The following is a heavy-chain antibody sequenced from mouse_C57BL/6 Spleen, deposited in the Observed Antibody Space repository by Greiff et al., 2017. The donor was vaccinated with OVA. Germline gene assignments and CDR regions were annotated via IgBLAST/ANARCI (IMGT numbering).Heavy chain of an antibody. Sequence: VKLQESGAELVRPGASVTLSCKASGYTFTDYEMHWVKQTPVHGLEWIGAIDPETGGTAYNQKFKGKAILTADKSSSTAYMELRSLTSEDSAVYYCTRIYDGFAYWGQGTLVTVSA. D-gene: IGHD2-3*01. CDR2: IDPETGGT. V-gene: IGHV1-15*01. J-gene: IGHJ3*01. CDR3: TRIYDGFAY. CDR1: GYTFTDYE.